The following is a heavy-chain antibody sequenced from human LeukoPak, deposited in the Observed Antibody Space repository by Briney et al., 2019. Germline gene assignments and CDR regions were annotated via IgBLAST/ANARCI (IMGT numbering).Heavy chain of an antibody. V-gene: IGHV4-59*01. J-gene: IGHJ3*02. Sequence: SETLSLTCTVSSGSISSYYWSWIRQPPGKGLEWIGYINYIGSTKYSPSLKSRVTISADTSKNQFSLKLSSVAAADTAMYYCARGPDADFSGGSCYIIWGQGTMVTVSS. CDR1: SGSISSYY. CDR3: ARGPDADFSGGSCYII. D-gene: IGHD2-15*01. CDR2: INYIGST.